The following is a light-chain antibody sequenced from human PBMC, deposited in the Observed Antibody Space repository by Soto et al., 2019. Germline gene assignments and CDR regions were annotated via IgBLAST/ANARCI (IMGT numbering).Light chain of an antibody. V-gene: IGLV2-14*02. Sequence: QSALTQPASVSGSPGQSITISCTGTNSDVGSYNLVSWYQQHPGKAPKILIYHVTYRPSGVSNRYSGSKSGNSASLTISGLQADDEADYYCCSLTTSHTYVFGSGTKVTVL. CDR2: HVT. J-gene: IGLJ1*01. CDR1: NSDVGSYNL. CDR3: CSLTTSHTYV.